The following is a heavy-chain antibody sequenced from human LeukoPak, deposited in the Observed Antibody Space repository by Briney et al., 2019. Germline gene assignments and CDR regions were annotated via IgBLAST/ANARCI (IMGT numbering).Heavy chain of an antibody. J-gene: IGHJ4*02. V-gene: IGHV1-2*02. CDR1: GYTFTGYY. D-gene: IGHD2-2*01. CDR3: AREAVVPAATSFDY. Sequence: ASVKVSCKASGYTFTGYYMHWVRQAPGQGLEWLGWINPNSGGTNYAQKFQGRVTMTRDTSISTAYMELSRLRSDDTAVYYCAREAVVPAATSFDYWGQGTLVTFSS. CDR2: INPNSGGT.